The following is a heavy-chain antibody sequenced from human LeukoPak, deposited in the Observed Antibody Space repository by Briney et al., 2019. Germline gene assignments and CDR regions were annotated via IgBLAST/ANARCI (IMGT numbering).Heavy chain of an antibody. J-gene: IGHJ4*02. CDR1: GFTVSSNY. D-gene: IGHD3-22*01. V-gene: IGHV3-53*04. CDR3: ARDGNNYYDSSGYYLDY. Sequence: PGGSLRLSCAASGFTVSSNYMSWVRQAPGKGLEWVSVIYSGGSTYYADSVKGRFTISRHNSKNTLYLQMNSLRAEDTAVYYCARDGNNYYDSSGYYLDYWGQGTLVTVSS. CDR2: IYSGGST.